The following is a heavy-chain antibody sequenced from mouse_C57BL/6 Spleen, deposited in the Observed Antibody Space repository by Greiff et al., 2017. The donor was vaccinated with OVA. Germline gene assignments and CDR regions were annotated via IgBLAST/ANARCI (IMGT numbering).Heavy chain of an antibody. CDR1: GYTFTSYW. D-gene: IGHD2-4*01. J-gene: IGHJ3*01. V-gene: IGHV1-72*01. Sequence: QVQLQQPGAELVKPGASVKLSCKASGYTFTSYWMHWVKQRPGRGLEGIGRIDPNSGGTKYNEKFKSKATLTVDKPSSTAYMQLSSLACEDSAVYYCARSDDYDAWFAYWGQGTLVTVSA. CDR2: IDPNSGGT. CDR3: ARSDDYDAWFAY.